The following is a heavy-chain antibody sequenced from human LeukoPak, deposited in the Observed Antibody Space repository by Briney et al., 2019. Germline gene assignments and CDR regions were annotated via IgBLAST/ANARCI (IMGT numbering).Heavy chain of an antibody. CDR2: ISSSGDTT. CDR3: ATNPARAYFDN. J-gene: IGHJ4*02. Sequence: PGGSLRLSCAASGFTFRSCALNWVRQAPGRGLVWVSYISSSGDTTYYADSVKGRFTISRDNAKNSLFLQMNSLRAEDTALYYCATNPARAYFDNWGQGALVTVSS. V-gene: IGHV3-48*03. CDR1: GFTFRSCA.